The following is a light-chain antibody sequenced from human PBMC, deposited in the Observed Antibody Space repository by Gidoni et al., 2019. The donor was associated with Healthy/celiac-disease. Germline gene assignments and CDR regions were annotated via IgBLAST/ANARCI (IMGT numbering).Light chain of an antibody. CDR2: AAS. J-gene: IGKJ5*01. CDR3: QQSYSTFIT. V-gene: IGKV1-39*01. CDR1: QSISSY. Sequence: DIQMTQSPSSLSASVGDRVTITCRASQSISSYLNWYQQKPGKAPKLLIYAASSLQSGVPSRFSGSGSGTYFTLTISSLQPEDFATYYCQQSYSTFITFGQGTRLEIK.